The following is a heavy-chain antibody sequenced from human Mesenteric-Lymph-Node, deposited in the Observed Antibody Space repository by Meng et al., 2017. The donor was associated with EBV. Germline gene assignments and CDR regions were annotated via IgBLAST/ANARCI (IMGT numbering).Heavy chain of an antibody. V-gene: IGHV4-39*01. Sequence: QLRLQESGQGLVRPSGTLSLICTVSSDSISSASYHWGWIRQPPGKGLEWIGSIYYSGTTYFNPSLESRVSISVDTSKKQFSLRLTSVTAADTAVYYCARQYGSSFDYWGQGTLVTVSS. D-gene: IGHD3-10*01. CDR3: ARQYGSSFDY. J-gene: IGHJ4*02. CDR1: SDSISSASYH. CDR2: IYYSGTT.